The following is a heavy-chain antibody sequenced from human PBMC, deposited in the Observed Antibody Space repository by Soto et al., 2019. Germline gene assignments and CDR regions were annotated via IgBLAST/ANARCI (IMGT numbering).Heavy chain of an antibody. CDR1: GGSISSYY. V-gene: IGHV4-59*01. J-gene: IGHJ6*02. Sequence: SETLSLTCTASGGSISSYYWRWIRQPPGKGLEWIGYIYYSGSTNYNPSLKSRVTISVDTSKNQFSLKLSSVTAADTAVYYCARVSGIYYYGMDVWGQGTTVTVSS. CDR3: ARVSGIYYYGMDV. D-gene: IGHD3-10*01. CDR2: IYYSGST.